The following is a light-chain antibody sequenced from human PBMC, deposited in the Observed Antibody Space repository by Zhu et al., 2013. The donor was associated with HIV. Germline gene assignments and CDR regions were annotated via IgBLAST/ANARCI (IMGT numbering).Light chain of an antibody. J-gene: IGKJ2*03. CDR1: QSISSDY. Sequence: EIVLTQSPGTLSLSPGERATLSCRASQSISSDYLAWYQQKPGQAPRLLIYGASSRATGIPDRFSGSGSGTDFTLTISRLEPEDFAVYYCQLYGSSPTYSFGQGTKLEIK. V-gene: IGKV3-20*01. CDR3: QLYGSSPTYS. CDR2: GAS.